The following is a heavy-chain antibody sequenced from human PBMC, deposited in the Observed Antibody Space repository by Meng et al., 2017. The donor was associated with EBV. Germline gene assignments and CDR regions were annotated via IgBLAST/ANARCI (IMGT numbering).Heavy chain of an antibody. V-gene: IGHV3-73*01. CDR2: VETKASKYAT. Sequence: EGRLVGFGGGLVQPWGSLKLSCGASGFIFRDSAMHWVRQASGKGLEWVGRVETKASKYATAYAASVKGRFSVSRDDSKNMVFLEMNSLKTEDTARYYCWGDLNYGSYWGQGTLVTVSS. D-gene: IGHD3-16*01. CDR1: GFIFRDSA. CDR3: WGDLNYGSY. J-gene: IGHJ4*02.